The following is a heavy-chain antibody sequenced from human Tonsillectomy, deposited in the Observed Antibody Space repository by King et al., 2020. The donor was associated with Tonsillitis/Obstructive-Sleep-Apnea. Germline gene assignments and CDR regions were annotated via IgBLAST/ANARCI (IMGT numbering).Heavy chain of an antibody. CDR1: GFTFSSYS. V-gene: IGHV3-21*01. J-gene: IGHJ4*02. D-gene: IGHD2-2*01. CDR2: ISSSSSYI. CDR3: ARGNTRYCSSTSCYQPHDY. Sequence: DVQLVESGGGLVKPGGSLRLSCAASGFTFSSYSMNWVRQAPGKGLEWVSSISSSSSYIYYADSVKGRFTISRDNAKNPLYLQMNSLRAEDTAVYYCARGNTRYCSSTSCYQPHDYWGQGTLVTVSS.